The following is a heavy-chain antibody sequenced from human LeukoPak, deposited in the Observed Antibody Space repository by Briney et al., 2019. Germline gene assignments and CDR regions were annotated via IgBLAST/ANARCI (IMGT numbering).Heavy chain of an antibody. Sequence: GGSLRLSCAASGFTFETYAMTWVRQAPGEGLVWVSSISSGGTYIYYAESLRGRSTISRDNTKNFLYLQLITLRVEDTAVYYCARDRPTGRSRGVVMQWGRGTLVTVSS. J-gene: IGHJ4*02. CDR1: GFTFETYA. CDR2: ISSGGTYI. D-gene: IGHD2-15*01. CDR3: ARDRPTGRSRGVVMQ. V-gene: IGHV3-21*01.